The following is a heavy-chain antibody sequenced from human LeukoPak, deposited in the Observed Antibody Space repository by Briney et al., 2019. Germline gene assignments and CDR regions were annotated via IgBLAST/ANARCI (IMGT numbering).Heavy chain of an antibody. Sequence: AASVKVSCRASGYTFTGYYMHWVRQAPGQGHEWMGWINPNSGGTSYAQKFQGRVTVTRDTPLSTAYMELSGLRSDDTAVYYCARDHSYGSGSPSFAYWGQGTLVTVSS. J-gene: IGHJ4*02. CDR2: INPNSGGT. CDR3: ARDHSYGSGSPSFAY. CDR1: GYTFTGYY. V-gene: IGHV1-2*02. D-gene: IGHD3-10*01.